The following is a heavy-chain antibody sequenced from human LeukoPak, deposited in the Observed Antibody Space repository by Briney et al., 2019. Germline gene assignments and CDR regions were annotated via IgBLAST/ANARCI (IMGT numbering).Heavy chain of an antibody. J-gene: IGHJ4*02. D-gene: IGHD3-3*01. CDR1: GFTFSSYA. V-gene: IGHV3-64*01. CDR3: ARGGDFWSGYYSRYYFDY. Sequence: GGSLRLSCAASGFTFSSYAMHWVRQAPGKGLEYVSAISSNGGSTYYANSVKGRFTVSRDNSKNTLYLQMGSLRAEDMAVYCCARGGDFWSGYYSRYYFDYWGQGTLVTVSS. CDR2: ISSNGGST.